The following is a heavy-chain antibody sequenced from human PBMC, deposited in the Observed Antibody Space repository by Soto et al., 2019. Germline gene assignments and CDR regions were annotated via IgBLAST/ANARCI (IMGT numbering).Heavy chain of an antibody. V-gene: IGHV4-31*03. D-gene: IGHD3-16*02. J-gene: IGHJ4*02. Sequence: QVQLQESGPGLVKPSQTLSLTCTVSGGSITRGGWYWSWIRQHPGKGLEWIGYIYYSGTNYYNASLKSRVTMSVDTSKNQFSLTLSSVTAADTAVYYCASYVWGTYRSLDYWGQGTLVTVSS. CDR3: ASYVWGTYRSLDY. CDR1: GGSITRGGWY. CDR2: IYYSGTN.